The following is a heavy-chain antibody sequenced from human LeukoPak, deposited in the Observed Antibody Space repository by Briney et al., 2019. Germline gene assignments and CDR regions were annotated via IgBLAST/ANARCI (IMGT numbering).Heavy chain of an antibody. CDR3: ARVGYDSSGSFFDY. J-gene: IGHJ4*02. Sequence: SQTLSLTCAISGDSVSTNSGVWNWIRLSPSRGLEWLGRTYYRSKWYRDYAESVKSRITINPDTSKNQVSLQLNSVTPEDTAVYYCARVGYDSSGSFFDYWGQGTLVTVSS. D-gene: IGHD3-22*01. CDR1: GDSVSTNSGV. CDR2: TYYRSKWYR. V-gene: IGHV6-1*01.